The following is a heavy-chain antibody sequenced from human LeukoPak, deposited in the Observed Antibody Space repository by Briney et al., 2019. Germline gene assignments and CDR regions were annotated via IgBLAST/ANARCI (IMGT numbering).Heavy chain of an antibody. D-gene: IGHD6-19*01. CDR3: ARDQETSIAVAGPGGY. Sequence: SVKVSCKASGGTFSSYAISWVRQAPGQGLEWMGGIIPIFGTANYAQKFQGRVTITADESTSTAYMELSSLRSEDTAVYYCARDQETSIAVAGPGGYWGQGTLVTVSS. CDR1: GGTFSSYA. V-gene: IGHV1-69*13. CDR2: IIPIFGTA. J-gene: IGHJ4*02.